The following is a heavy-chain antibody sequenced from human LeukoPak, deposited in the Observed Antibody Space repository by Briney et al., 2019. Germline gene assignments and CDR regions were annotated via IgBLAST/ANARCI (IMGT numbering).Heavy chain of an antibody. CDR2: ISGSGSTI. CDR3: ARDWQTVDDNYYYMDV. J-gene: IGHJ6*03. Sequence: PGGSLRLSCAASGFTFSSYEMNWVRQAPGKGLEWISYISGSGSTIYYADSVKGRFTISRDNARSSLYLQLNSLRAEDTAVYYCARDWQTVDDNYYYMDVWGKGTTVTISS. V-gene: IGHV3-48*03. CDR1: GFTFSSYE. D-gene: IGHD1-1*01.